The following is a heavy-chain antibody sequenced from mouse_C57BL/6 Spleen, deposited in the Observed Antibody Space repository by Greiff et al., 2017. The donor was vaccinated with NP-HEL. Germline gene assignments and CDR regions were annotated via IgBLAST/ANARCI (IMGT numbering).Heavy chain of an antibody. CDR1: GFTFSSYG. Sequence: EVQLVESGGDLVKPGGSLKLSCAASGFTFSSYGMSWVRQTPDKRLEWVATISSGGSYTYYPDSVKGRFTISRDNAKNTLYLQMSSLKSEDTAMYYCARQVSWYFDVWGTGTTVTVSS. CDR2: ISSGGSYT. J-gene: IGHJ1*03. V-gene: IGHV5-6*01. CDR3: ARQVSWYFDV.